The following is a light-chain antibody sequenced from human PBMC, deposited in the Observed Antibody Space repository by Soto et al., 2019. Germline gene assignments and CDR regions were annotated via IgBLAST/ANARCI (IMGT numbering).Light chain of an antibody. CDR3: QQSYSTRLT. J-gene: IGKJ4*01. V-gene: IGKV1-39*01. CDR1: QSIGNY. CDR2: AAT. Sequence: DIPMTQSPSSLSASVGDRVTITCRASQSIGNYLNWYQQKPGQVPKVLIYAATSLQSGVPSRFSGRAPGTEFSLTISSLQPEDFATYYCQQSYSTRLTFGGGTRVDLK.